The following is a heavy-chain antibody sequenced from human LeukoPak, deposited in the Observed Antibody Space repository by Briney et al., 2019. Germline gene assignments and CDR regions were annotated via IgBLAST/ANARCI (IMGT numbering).Heavy chain of an antibody. V-gene: IGHV3-15*01. D-gene: IGHD1-26*01. J-gene: IGHJ5*02. CDR2: IKSESDGGTT. CDR1: RFAFSQAW. Sequence: GGSLRLACVASRFAFSQAWMSWVRQAPGKGLEWVGRIKSESDGGTTDYAAPVKGRFTISRDDSKNTLFLQMNSLQTEDTAVYYCTTSGWFDHWGQGTLVTVSS. CDR3: TTSGWFDH.